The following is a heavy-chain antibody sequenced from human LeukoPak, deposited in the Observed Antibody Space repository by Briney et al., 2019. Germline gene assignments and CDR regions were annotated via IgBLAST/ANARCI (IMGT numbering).Heavy chain of an antibody. D-gene: IGHD1-26*01. J-gene: IGHJ4*02. Sequence: GGSLRLSCAASGFTFSSYGMHWVRQAPGKGLEWVAVIWYDGSNRYYADSVKGRFTISRDNSKNTLYLQMNSLRAEDTAVYYCATSGSYYRFEYWGQGTLVTVSS. CDR3: ATSGSYYRFEY. V-gene: IGHV3-33*01. CDR1: GFTFSSYG. CDR2: IWYDGSNR.